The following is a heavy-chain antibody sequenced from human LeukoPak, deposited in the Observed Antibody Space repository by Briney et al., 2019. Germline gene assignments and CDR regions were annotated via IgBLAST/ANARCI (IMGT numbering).Heavy chain of an antibody. CDR3: AARGSTLSGPIDY. CDR2: IVVGGGNT. Sequence: GASVKVSCKASGFTFTSSAMQWVRQARGQRLEWIGWIVVGGGNTNYAQKFQERVTITRDMSTSTAYMELSSLRSEDTAVYYCAARGSTLSGPIDYWGQGTLVTVSS. V-gene: IGHV1-58*02. CDR1: GFTFTSSA. D-gene: IGHD2-2*01. J-gene: IGHJ4*02.